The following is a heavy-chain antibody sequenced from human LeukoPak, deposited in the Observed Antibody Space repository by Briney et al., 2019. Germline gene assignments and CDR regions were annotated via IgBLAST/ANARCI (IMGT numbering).Heavy chain of an antibody. J-gene: IGHJ6*03. CDR3: AKGRYSNYYYYMDV. D-gene: IGHD4-11*01. Sequence: GGSLRLSCAASGFTFSSYAMHWVRQAPGKGLEWVAVISYDGSNKYYADSVKGRFTISRDNSKNTLYLQMNSLRAEDTAVYYCAKGRYSNYYYYMDVWGKGTTVTVSS. V-gene: IGHV3-30-3*01. CDR2: ISYDGSNK. CDR1: GFTFSSYA.